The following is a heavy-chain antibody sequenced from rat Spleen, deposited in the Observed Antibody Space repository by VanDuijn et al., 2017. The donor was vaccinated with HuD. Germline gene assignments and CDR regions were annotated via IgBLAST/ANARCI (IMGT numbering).Heavy chain of an antibody. CDR3: ARHRLYFDDGSYYHSRVMDA. D-gene: IGHD1-12*02. Sequence: EVLLVESDGGLVQPGRSLKLSCAASGFTFSDYYMAWVRQAPTKGLEWVASISYDGLVPYYRDSVKGRCTISRDNSESTLYLQMDSLRSEDTATYYCARHRLYFDDGSYYHSRVMDAWGQGASVTVSS. J-gene: IGHJ4*01. V-gene: IGHV5-29*01. CDR1: GFTFSDYY. CDR2: ISYDGLVP.